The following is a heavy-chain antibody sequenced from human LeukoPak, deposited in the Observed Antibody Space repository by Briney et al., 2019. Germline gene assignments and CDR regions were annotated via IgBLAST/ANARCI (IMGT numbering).Heavy chain of an antibody. CDR2: ISWNSGSI. CDR3: AKGGLVLAAKDYYGMYV. D-gene: IGHD2-15*01. Sequence: GRSLRLSCAASGFTFDDYAMHWVRQAPGKGLEWVSGISWNSGSIGYADSVKGRFTISRDNGKNSLYLQMNSLRAEDTALYYCAKGGLVLAAKDYYGMYVRGQGSTVTVSS. CDR1: GFTFDDYA. J-gene: IGHJ6*02. V-gene: IGHV3-9*01.